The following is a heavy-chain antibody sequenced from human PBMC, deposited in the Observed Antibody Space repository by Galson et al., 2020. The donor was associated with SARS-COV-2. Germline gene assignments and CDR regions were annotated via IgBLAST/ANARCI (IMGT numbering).Heavy chain of an antibody. CDR2: INPNSGST. CDR3: AKGTLYYYNSGSYRFDS. Sequence: ASVKVSCKASGYSFTGYYMHWVRQAPGQGPEWMGWINPNSGSTSYAQNFQDRVTITRDTSINTAYMELSRLRSDDMAVYYCAKGTLYYYNSGSYRFDSWGQGTLVTVSS. J-gene: IGHJ4*02. V-gene: IGHV1-2*02. D-gene: IGHD3-10*01. CDR1: GYSFTGYY.